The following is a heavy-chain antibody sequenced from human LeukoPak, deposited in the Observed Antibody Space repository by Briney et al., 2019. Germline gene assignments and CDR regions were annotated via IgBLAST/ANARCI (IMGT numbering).Heavy chain of an antibody. CDR3: ARDRQFTYYYDSSGYYFDY. V-gene: IGHV3-30-3*01. D-gene: IGHD3-22*01. CDR2: ISYDGSNK. CDR1: GFTFSSYA. J-gene: IGHJ4*02. Sequence: GRSLRLSCAASGFTFSSYAMHWVRQAPGKGLEWVAVISYDGSNKYYADSVKGRFTISRDNSKNTLYLQMNSLRAEDTAVYYCARDRQFTYYYDSSGYYFDYFGQGTLVTVAS.